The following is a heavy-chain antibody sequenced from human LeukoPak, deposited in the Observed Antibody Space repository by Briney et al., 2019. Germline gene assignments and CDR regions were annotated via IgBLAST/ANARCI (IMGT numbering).Heavy chain of an antibody. CDR2: INHSGST. CDR3: ARISGGWSY. J-gene: IGHJ4*02. D-gene: IGHD6-19*01. Sequence: SETLSLTCAVYGGSFSAYYWSWIRQPPGKGLEWIGEINHSGSTNYNPSLKSRVTISVDTSKNQFSLKLNSVTAADTAVYYCARISGGWSYWGQGTLVTVSS. CDR1: GGSFSAYY. V-gene: IGHV4-34*01.